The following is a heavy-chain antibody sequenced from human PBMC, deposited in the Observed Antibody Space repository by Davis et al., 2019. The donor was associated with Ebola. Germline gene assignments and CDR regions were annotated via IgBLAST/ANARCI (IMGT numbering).Heavy chain of an antibody. D-gene: IGHD4-17*01. CDR2: IWYDGSNK. J-gene: IGHJ4*02. Sequence: GGSLRLSCAASGFTSSSYGMHWVRQAPGKGLEWVAVIWYDGSNKYYADSVKGRFTISRDNSKNTLYLQMNSLRAEDTAVYYCARVNRHGDPDYWGQGTLVTVSS. CDR3: ARVNRHGDPDY. CDR1: GFTSSSYG. V-gene: IGHV3-33*01.